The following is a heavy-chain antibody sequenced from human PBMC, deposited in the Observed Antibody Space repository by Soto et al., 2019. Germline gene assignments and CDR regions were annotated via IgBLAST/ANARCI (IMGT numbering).Heavy chain of an antibody. V-gene: IGHV3-21*01. CDR1: GFTFSSYS. CDR2: TSSSSSYI. Sequence: GGSLRLSCAASGFTFSSYSMNWVRQAPGKGLEWVSSTSSSSSYIYYADSVKGRFTISRDNAKNSLYLQMNSLRAEDTAVYYCARSGSGWYFDYWGQGTLVTVSS. D-gene: IGHD6-19*01. J-gene: IGHJ4*02. CDR3: ARSGSGWYFDY.